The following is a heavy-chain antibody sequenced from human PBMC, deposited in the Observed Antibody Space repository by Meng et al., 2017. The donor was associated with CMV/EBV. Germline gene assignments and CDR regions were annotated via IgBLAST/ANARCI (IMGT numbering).Heavy chain of an antibody. D-gene: IGHD1-7*01. V-gene: IGHV3-48*03. CDR3: ARVQGQNWDFVFAD. Sequence: GESLKISCAVSGLPFSDYDMNWVRQAPGKGPECVSYISSSGYTIYYADSVKGRFTISRDNAKNSLYLQMNSLRVEDTAIYYCARVQGQNWDFVFADWDQGTLVTVSS. CDR1: GLPFSDYD. J-gene: IGHJ4*02. CDR2: ISSSGYTI.